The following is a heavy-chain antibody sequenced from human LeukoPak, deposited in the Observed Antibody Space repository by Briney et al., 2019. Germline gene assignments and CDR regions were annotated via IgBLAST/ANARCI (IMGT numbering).Heavy chain of an antibody. Sequence: ASVKVSCKASGYTFTSYAMHWVRQAPGQRLEWMGWINAGNGNTKYSQEFQGRVTMTADTSTDTAYMELSSLRSEDTAVYFCATEGKMIRGVYTDYWGQGTLVTVSS. CDR3: ATEGKMIRGVYTDY. J-gene: IGHJ4*02. V-gene: IGHV1-3*03. CDR1: GYTFTSYA. CDR2: INAGNGNT. D-gene: IGHD3-10*01.